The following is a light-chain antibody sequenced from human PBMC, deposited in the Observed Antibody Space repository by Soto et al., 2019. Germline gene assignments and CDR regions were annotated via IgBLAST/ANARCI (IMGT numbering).Light chain of an antibody. V-gene: IGKV1-39*01. CDR2: ATS. J-gene: IGKJ2*01. Sequence: DIQVTQSPSSLSSSVGDRVTITCRASQNIRSYLNWYQQKPGKATKFLIYATSSLQSGVPSRFSGSGSGTDFTLTISNLQPEDYASYYCQQSHSTPPTFGQGTKLEIK. CDR3: QQSHSTPPT. CDR1: QNIRSY.